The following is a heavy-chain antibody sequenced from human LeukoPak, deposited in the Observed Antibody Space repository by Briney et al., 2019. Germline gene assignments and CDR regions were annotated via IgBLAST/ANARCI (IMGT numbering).Heavy chain of an antibody. J-gene: IGHJ1*01. V-gene: IGHV3-21*04. CDR2: ISSSSSYI. Sequence: PGGSLRLSCAASGITFSSYSMNWVRQAPGKGLEWVSSISSSSSYIYYADSVKGRSTISRDNSKNTLYLQMNSLRAEDTAVYYCANEVGSIVGANWGQGTLVTVSS. CDR3: ANEVGSIVGAN. CDR1: GITFSSYS. D-gene: IGHD1-26*01.